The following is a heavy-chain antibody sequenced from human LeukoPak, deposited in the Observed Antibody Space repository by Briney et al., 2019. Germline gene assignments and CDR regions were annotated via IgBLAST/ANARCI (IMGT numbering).Heavy chain of an antibody. Sequence: GGSLRLSCAAPGFTFSSYAMSWVRQAPGKGLEWVSAISGSGGSTYYADSVKGRFTISRDNSKNTLSLQMNSLRVKDTALYYCAKYSDSTGAHYFDYWGQGTLVTVSS. CDR1: GFTFSSYA. CDR3: AKYSDSTGAHYFDY. D-gene: IGHD2/OR15-2a*01. J-gene: IGHJ4*02. CDR2: ISGSGGST. V-gene: IGHV3-23*01.